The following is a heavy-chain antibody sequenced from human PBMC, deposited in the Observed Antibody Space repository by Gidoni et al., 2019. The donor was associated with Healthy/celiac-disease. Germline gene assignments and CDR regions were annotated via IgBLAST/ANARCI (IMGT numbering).Heavy chain of an antibody. CDR3: ARDLITMVRGVLDY. V-gene: IGHV3-30-3*01. J-gene: IGHJ4*02. Sequence: QVQLVESGGGVVQPGRSLRLSCAASGFTFSSYAMHGVRQAPGKGLEWVAVISYDGSNKYYADSVKGRFTISRDNSKNTLYLQMNSLRAEDTAVYYCARDLITMVRGVLDYWGQGTLVTVSS. CDR1: GFTFSSYA. CDR2: ISYDGSNK. D-gene: IGHD3-10*01.